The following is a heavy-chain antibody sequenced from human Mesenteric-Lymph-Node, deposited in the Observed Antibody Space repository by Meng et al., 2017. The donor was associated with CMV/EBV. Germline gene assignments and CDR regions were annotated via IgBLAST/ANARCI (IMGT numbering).Heavy chain of an antibody. CDR2: INPNNGGT. D-gene: IGHD6-6*01. J-gene: IGHJ5*02. CDR3: ARETDELLVNWFDP. CDR1: GYTFTDYY. V-gene: IGHV1-2*02. Sequence: ASVKVSCKASGYTFTDYYMHWVRQAPGQGLEWMGWINPNNGGTNYAQKFQGRVTMTRDTSISTAILELRSLRSDDTAVYYCARETDELLVNWFDPWGQGTRVTVSS.